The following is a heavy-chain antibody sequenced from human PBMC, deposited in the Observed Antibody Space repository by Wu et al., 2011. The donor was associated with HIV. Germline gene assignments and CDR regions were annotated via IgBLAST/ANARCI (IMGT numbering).Heavy chain of an antibody. V-gene: IGHV1-2*02. J-gene: IGHJ3*02. CDR1: GYTFSNYY. CDR3: AREQLYDSSGYTPDRWAFDI. Sequence: QVQLVQSGAEVKKPGASVKVSCKASGYTFSNYYIHWVRQAPGQGLEWMGWINPDSGGTNYAQKFQGRVTMTRDTSISTAYMELSRLRSDDTAVYYCAREQLYDSSGYTPDRWAFDIWGQGTMVTVSS. CDR2: INPDSGGT. D-gene: IGHD3-22*01.